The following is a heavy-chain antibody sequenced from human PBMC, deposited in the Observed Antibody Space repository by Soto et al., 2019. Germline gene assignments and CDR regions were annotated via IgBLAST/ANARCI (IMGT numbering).Heavy chain of an antibody. D-gene: IGHD3-16*01. CDR3: SADLPYWGAYAFDY. CDR2: IKSKVNGGTI. CDR1: GFNFNAAW. V-gene: IGHV3-15*07. Sequence: GGSLRLSSAASGFNFNAAWMNWVRQSPGKGLEWVGRIKSKVNGGTIDYAAPVKGRFTISRDDSRNTLYLEMNSLKTEDTALYYCSADLPYWGAYAFDYWGQGTLVTVSS. J-gene: IGHJ4*02.